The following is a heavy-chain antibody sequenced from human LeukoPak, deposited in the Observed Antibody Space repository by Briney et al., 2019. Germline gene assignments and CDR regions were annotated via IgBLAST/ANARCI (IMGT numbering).Heavy chain of an antibody. CDR1: GFTFSGYR. CDR2: ISSSSSTI. V-gene: IGHV3-48*04. J-gene: IGHJ3*02. D-gene: IGHD3-22*01. Sequence: GGSLRLSCAASGFTFSGYRMIWVRQTPGKGLEWVSSISSSSSTINYADSMRGRFTISRDNAKNSLYLQMNSLRAEDTAVYYCARDSTSYHESSVYGFDIWGHGTMVTVSS. CDR3: ARDSTSYHESSVYGFDI.